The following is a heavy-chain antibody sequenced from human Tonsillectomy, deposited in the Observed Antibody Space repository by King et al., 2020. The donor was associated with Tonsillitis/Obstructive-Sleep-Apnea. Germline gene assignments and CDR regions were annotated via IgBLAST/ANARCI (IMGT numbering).Heavy chain of an antibody. Sequence: VQLVESGGGLVQPGGSLRLSCAASGFSFSTYAMHWVRQAPGKGLEYVSAISSNGGSTYYANSVKGRFTISRDNFKNTLYLQMGSLRAEDMAVYYCAGDSWQQEVGDYYYYMDVWGKGTTVTVSS. V-gene: IGHV3-64*01. J-gene: IGHJ6*03. CDR1: GFSFSTYA. CDR3: AGDSWQQEVGDYYYYMDV. CDR2: ISSNGGST. D-gene: IGHD5-24*01.